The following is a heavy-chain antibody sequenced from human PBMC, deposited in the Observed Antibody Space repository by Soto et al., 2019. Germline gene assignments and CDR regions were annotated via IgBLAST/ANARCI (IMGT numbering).Heavy chain of an antibody. V-gene: IGHV1-2*02. CDR3: ARYLQLWSGVDYYGMDV. Sequence: VASVKVSCKASGYTFTGYYMHWVRQAPGQGLEWMGWINPNSGGTNYAQKFQGRVTMTRDTSISTAYMELSRLRSDDTAVYYCARYLQLWSGVDYYGMDVWGQGTTVTVSS. J-gene: IGHJ6*02. CDR1: GYTFTGYY. D-gene: IGHD5-18*01. CDR2: INPNSGGT.